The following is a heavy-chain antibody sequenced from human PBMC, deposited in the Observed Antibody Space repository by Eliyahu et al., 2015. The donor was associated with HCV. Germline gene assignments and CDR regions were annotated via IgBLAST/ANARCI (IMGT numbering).Heavy chain of an antibody. CDR1: GFTFSSYS. J-gene: IGHJ4*02. CDR2: ISSSSSYI. CDR3: ARDSEWELAFDY. D-gene: IGHD1-26*01. Sequence: EVQLVESGGGLVKPGGSLRLSCAASGFTFSSYSMNWVRQAPGKGLEWVSSISSSSSYIYYADSVKGRFTISRDNAKNSLYLQMNSLRAEDTAVYYCARDSEWELAFDYWGQGTLVTVSS. V-gene: IGHV3-21*01.